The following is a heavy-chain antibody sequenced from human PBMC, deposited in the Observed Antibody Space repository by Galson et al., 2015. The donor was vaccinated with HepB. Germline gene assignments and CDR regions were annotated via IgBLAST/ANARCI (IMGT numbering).Heavy chain of an antibody. V-gene: IGHV3-7*01. CDR1: GFTFSSYW. CDR3: ARALGDSSGWYASGC. D-gene: IGHD6-19*01. CDR2: IKQDGSEK. Sequence: SLRLSCAASGFTFSSYWMSWVRQAPGKGLEWVANIKQDGSEKHYVDSVKGRFSISRDNAKNSLYLQMNSLRAEDTAVYYCARALGDSSGWYASGCWGQGTLVTVSS. J-gene: IGHJ4*02.